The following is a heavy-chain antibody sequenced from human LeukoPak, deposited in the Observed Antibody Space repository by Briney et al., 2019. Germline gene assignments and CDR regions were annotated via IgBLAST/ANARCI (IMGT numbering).Heavy chain of an antibody. CDR2: IYTSGST. CDR3: ARDRLSGSYWRVIDY. D-gene: IGHD1-26*01. Sequence: PSQTLSLXCTVSGGSTSSGGYYWSWNRQPAGKGPEWIGRIYTSGSTNYNPSLKSRVTISVDTSKNQFFLKLSSVTAADTAVYHCARDRLSGSYWRVIDYWGQGTLVTVSS. CDR1: GGSTSSGGYY. V-gene: IGHV4-61*02. J-gene: IGHJ4*02.